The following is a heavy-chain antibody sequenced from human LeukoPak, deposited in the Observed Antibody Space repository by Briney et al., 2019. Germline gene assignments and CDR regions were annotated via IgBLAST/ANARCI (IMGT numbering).Heavy chain of an antibody. V-gene: IGHV3-23*01. Sequence: GGSLRLSCAASGFTFSSYAMSWVRQAPGKGLEWVSAISGSGGSTYYADSVKGRFTISRDNSKDTLYLQMNSLRAEDTAVYYCAKDRLTGYSFISWSFDPWGQGTLVTVSS. J-gene: IGHJ5*02. CDR3: AKDRLTGYSFISWSFDP. CDR2: ISGSGGST. CDR1: GFTFSSYA. D-gene: IGHD3-9*01.